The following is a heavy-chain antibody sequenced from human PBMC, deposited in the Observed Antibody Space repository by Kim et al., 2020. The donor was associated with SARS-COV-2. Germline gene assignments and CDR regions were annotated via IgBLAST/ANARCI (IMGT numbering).Heavy chain of an antibody. CDR1: GGSISSSNW. Sequence: SETLSLTCAVSGGSISSSNWWSWVRQPPGKGLEWIGEIYHSGSTNYNPSLKSRVTISVDKSKNQFSLKLSSVTAADTAVYYCARGWFGESSGDFDYWGQGTLVTVSS. D-gene: IGHD3-10*01. V-gene: IGHV4-4*02. CDR3: ARGWFGESSGDFDY. J-gene: IGHJ4*02. CDR2: IYHSGST.